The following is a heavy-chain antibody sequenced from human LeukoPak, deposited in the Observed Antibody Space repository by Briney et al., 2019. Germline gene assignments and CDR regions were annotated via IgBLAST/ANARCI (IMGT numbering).Heavy chain of an antibody. J-gene: IGHJ4*02. CDR2: IIPIFGTA. CDR3: ARGDSSWYGY. CDR1: GGTFSSYA. D-gene: IGHD6-13*01. Sequence: ASVKVSCKASGGTFSSYAISWVRQAPGQGLERMGGIIPIFGTANYAQKFQGRVTITADESTSTAYMELSSLRSEDTAVYYCARGDSSWYGYWGQGTLVTVSS. V-gene: IGHV1-69*13.